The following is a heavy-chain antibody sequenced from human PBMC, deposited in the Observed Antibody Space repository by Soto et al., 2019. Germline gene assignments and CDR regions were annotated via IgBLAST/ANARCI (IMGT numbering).Heavy chain of an antibody. V-gene: IGHV3-74*01. Sequence: EVQLVESGGGLVQPGGSLRLSCAGSGFIFSNYWMHWVRQAPGKGLEWVARIVHDGPTDYADSVRGRFTISRDNAENTLYLQMNSLRPEDTAVYYCVRDSHGDYWGQGTLVTVSS. J-gene: IGHJ4*02. CDR3: VRDSHGDY. CDR1: GFIFSNYW. CDR2: IVHDGPT.